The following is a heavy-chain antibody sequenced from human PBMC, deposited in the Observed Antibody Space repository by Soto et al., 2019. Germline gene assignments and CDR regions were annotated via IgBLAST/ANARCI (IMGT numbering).Heavy chain of an antibody. Sequence: PSETLSLTGAVDGGSFRGYYWSWIRQPPGKAREWIGEINHSGSTNYNPSLKSRFTISVDTSKNQFSLKPSSVTAADTAVYYRASSSSIAARPGVYWGQGPLVTVSS. J-gene: IGHJ4*02. D-gene: IGHD6-6*01. CDR1: GGSFRGYY. CDR2: INHSGST. V-gene: IGHV4-34*01. CDR3: ASSSSIAARPGVY.